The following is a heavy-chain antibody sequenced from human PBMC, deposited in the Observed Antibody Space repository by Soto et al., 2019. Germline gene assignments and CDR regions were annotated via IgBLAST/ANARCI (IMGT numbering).Heavy chain of an antibody. D-gene: IGHD1-26*01. CDR1: GLTFSNYA. CDR3: AKAWEQEATYFYLAFDI. V-gene: IGHV3-23*01. CDR2: INVNGGST. Sequence: GGSLRLSCAASGLTFSNYAMSWVRQAQGKGPEWVSTINVNGGSTYYADSVKGRFTISRDNSKNTLYLQMHSLKAEDTAVYYCAKAWEQEATYFYLAFDILGQGTMVTVSS. J-gene: IGHJ3*02.